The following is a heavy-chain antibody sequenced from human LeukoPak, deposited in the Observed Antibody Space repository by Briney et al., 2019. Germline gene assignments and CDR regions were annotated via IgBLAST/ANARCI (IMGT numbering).Heavy chain of an antibody. CDR3: ARDLIKGSYYDSSGYYPFDY. CDR1: GYTFTSYG. V-gene: IGHV1-18*01. Sequence: ASVKVSCKASGYTFTSYGISWVRQAPGQGLEWMGWINAYNGNTNYAQKLQGRVTMTTDTSTSTAYMELRSLRSDDTAVYYCARDLIKGSYYDSSGYYPFDYWGQGTLVTVSS. D-gene: IGHD3-22*01. CDR2: INAYNGNT. J-gene: IGHJ4*02.